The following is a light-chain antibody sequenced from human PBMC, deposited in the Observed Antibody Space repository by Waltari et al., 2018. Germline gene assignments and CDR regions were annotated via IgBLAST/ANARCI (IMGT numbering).Light chain of an antibody. J-gene: IGLJ2*01. CDR1: SSDVGGYHY. CDR2: EVN. V-gene: IGLV2-8*01. Sequence: QSALTQPPSASGSPGQSVTISCTGTSSDVGGYHYVSWYQQHPGKAPKLIIYEVNKRPSGLRDRVSGAKTGSTAAQTVSGLQADDEADYYCSSYAGSDDCVVFAGGTKLTVL. CDR3: SSYAGSDDCVV.